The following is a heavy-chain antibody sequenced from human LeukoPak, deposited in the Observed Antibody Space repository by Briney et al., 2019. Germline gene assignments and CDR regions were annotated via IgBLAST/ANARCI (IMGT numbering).Heavy chain of an antibody. D-gene: IGHD6-19*01. V-gene: IGHV4-39*01. J-gene: IGHJ4*02. CDR1: GGSISSYY. CDR2: IYYSGST. Sequence: SETLSLTCTVSGGSISSYYWGWIRQPPGKGLEWIGSIYYSGSTYYNPSLKSRVTISVDTSKNQFSLKLSSVTAADTAVYYCARRTLPSQYSSGWYYFDYWGQGTLVTVSS. CDR3: ARRTLPSQYSSGWYYFDY.